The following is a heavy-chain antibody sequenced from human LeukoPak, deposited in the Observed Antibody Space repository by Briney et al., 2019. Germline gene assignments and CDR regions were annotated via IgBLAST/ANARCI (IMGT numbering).Heavy chain of an antibody. CDR3: ATDHSMANTAWWFDP. J-gene: IGHJ5*02. D-gene: IGHD5-24*01. CDR1: GYTITNNY. V-gene: IGHV1-46*01. Sequence: ASVKVSCKASGYTITNNYMHWVRQAPGQGLEWMGVINPSGTGTSYAQKFQGRITMSRGTSTGTVYMELSSLRSEDTAFYYCATDHSMANTAWWFDPWGQGTLVTVSS. CDR2: INPSGTGT.